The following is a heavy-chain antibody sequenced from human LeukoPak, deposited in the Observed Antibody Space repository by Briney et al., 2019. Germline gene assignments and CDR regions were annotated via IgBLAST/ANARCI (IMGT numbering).Heavy chain of an antibody. J-gene: IGHJ6*03. D-gene: IGHD1-26*01. CDR3: AKGVGTSYHYHMDV. CDR2: ISWNTYDV. Sequence: GGSLRLSCAASGFTFDEYAMHWVRQLPGKGLEWVSDISWNTYDVGYADSVKGRFTISRDNAENFLYLQMDSLRAEDMALYYCAKGVGTSYHYHMDVWGKGTTVIVSS. CDR1: GFTFDEYA. V-gene: IGHV3-9*03.